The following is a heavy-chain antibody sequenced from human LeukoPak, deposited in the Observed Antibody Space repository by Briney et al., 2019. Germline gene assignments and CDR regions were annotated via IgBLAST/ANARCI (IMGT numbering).Heavy chain of an antibody. V-gene: IGHV3-74*01. CDR2: INSDGSTR. CDR1: EFTFSDYW. J-gene: IGHJ4*02. Sequence: GGSLRLSCAASEFTFSDYWMHWVRHVPGRGLVWVSRINSDGSTRNYADSVKGRFTISRDNAKNTLYLEMNSLSDDDTAVYYCARGASGSYYRIDYWGQGTLVTVSA. D-gene: IGHD3-10*01. CDR3: ARGASGSYYRIDY.